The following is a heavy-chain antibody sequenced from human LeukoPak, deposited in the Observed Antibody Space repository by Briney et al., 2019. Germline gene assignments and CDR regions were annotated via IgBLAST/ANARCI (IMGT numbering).Heavy chain of an antibody. CDR1: GFTVSSNY. D-gene: IGHD6-19*01. J-gene: IGHJ4*02. V-gene: IGHV3-66*01. CDR3: ASSSGWYNSFDF. Sequence: GGSLRLSCAASGFTVSSNYMTWVRQAPGKGLEWVSVIYSGGSTYYTDSVKGRFTISRDNSKNTLFLQMNSLRAEDTAVYYCASSSGWYNSFDFWGLGTLVTVSS. CDR2: IYSGGST.